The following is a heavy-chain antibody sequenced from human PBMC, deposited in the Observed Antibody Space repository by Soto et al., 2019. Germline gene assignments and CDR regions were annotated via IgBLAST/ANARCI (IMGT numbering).Heavy chain of an antibody. V-gene: IGHV3-23*01. D-gene: IGHD3-22*01. J-gene: IGHJ4*02. CDR3: AKDPVAYHDGSGYYYFDY. CDR1: GLTFSRYA. Sequence: EVQLLESGGALVQPGGSLRLSCVVSGLTFSRYAMSWVRQAPGKGLEWVSGIGDSVSRTFYADSVKGRFAISRDNSKNTLYLQMNNLRAEDTAVYYCAKDPVAYHDGSGYYYFDYWGQGTLVTVSS. CDR2: IGDSVSRT.